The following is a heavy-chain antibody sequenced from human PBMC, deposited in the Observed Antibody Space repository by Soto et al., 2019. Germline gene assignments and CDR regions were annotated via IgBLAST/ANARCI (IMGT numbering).Heavy chain of an antibody. Sequence: SETLSLTCAVYGGSFSGYYWSWIRQPPGKGLEWIGEINHSGSTNYNPSLKSRVTISVDTSKNQFSLKLSSVTAADTAVYYCARGPNSPFLRGSGSYYNGPLSRTSGDPWGQGTLVTVSS. D-gene: IGHD3-10*01. CDR2: INHSGST. J-gene: IGHJ5*02. CDR3: ARGPNSPFLRGSGSYYNGPLSRTSGDP. CDR1: GGSFSGYY. V-gene: IGHV4-34*01.